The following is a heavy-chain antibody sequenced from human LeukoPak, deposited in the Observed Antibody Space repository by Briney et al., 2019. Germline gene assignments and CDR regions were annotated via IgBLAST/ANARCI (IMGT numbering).Heavy chain of an antibody. D-gene: IGHD3-22*01. V-gene: IGHV3-48*04. CDR1: GFTFSSYG. J-gene: IGHJ3*02. Sequence: QPGGSLRLSCAASGFTFSSYGMSWVRQAPGKGLEWVSYISSSGSTIYYADSVKGRFTISRDNAKNSLYLQMNSLRAEDTAVYYCARGMMVFDTYYYDSSGYYGMNDAFDIWGQGTMVTVSS. CDR2: ISSSGSTI. CDR3: ARGMMVFDTYYYDSSGYYGMNDAFDI.